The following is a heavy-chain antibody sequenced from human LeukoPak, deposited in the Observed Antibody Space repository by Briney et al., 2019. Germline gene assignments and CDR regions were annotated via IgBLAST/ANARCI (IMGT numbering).Heavy chain of an antibody. CDR1: GYRFTSYW. CDR3: ARHGELRAFDY. V-gene: IGHV5-51*01. J-gene: IGHJ4*02. D-gene: IGHD1-26*01. CDR2: IYPGDSDT. Sequence: GEALEISCKGSGYRFTSYWIGWVRQVPGKGLEWMGIIYPGDSDTRYSPSFQGQVTISADKSISTAYLQWSSLKASDTAMYYCARHGELRAFDYWGQGTLVTVSS.